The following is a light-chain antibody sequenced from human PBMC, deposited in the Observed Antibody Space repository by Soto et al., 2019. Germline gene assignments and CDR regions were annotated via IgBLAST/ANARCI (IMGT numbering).Light chain of an antibody. CDR2: EVN. CDR3: CSYAGSSTSYV. J-gene: IGLJ1*01. Sequence: SVLTQPSSVSGSPGQSITISCTGTSSDVGSYNIVSWYQQHPGKAPKLMIYEVNKRPSGVSNRFSGSKSGNTASLTISGLQAEDEADYYCCSYAGSSTSYVFGTGTKVTVL. V-gene: IGLV2-23*02. CDR1: SSDVGSYNI.